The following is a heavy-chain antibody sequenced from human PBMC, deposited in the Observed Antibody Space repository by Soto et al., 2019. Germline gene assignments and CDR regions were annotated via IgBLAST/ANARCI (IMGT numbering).Heavy chain of an antibody. CDR2: ISPMFGAA. CDR1: GGTFNTYA. Sequence: QVQLVQSGAEMKKPGSSVKVSCQSSGGTFNTYAMNWVRQAPGQGPEWMGDISPMFGAANYAPKFQGRVTITADESTGTSYMQLSSLTSEDTALYFCAREVQGHTPAFVDWGQGTLVTVSS. V-gene: IGHV1-69*19. J-gene: IGHJ4*02. CDR3: AREVQGHTPAFVD.